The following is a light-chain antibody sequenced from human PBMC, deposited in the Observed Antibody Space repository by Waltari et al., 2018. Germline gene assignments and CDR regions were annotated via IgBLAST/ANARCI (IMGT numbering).Light chain of an antibody. CDR2: EVN. CDR1: SSDVGGYHY. J-gene: IGLJ2*01. Sequence: QSALTQPRSVSGSPGQSVTISCTGTSSDVGGYHYVSWYQQHPGEGPKLLIYEVNKRHSGVPARCSGSKSGNTASLTIFGPRTEDEAYYSCFSYAGGPRIFGGGTKLTVL. CDR3: FSYAGGPRI. V-gene: IGLV2-11*01.